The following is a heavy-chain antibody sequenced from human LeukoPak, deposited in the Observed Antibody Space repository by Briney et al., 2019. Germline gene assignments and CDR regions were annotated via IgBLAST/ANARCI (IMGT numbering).Heavy chain of an antibody. D-gene: IGHD6-6*01. V-gene: IGHV1-18*01. CDR3: ARGPIAARPGDY. J-gene: IGHJ4*02. Sequence: ASVKVSCKASGYTFTSYGISWVRQAPGQGLEWMGWISAYNGNTNYAQKLQGRVTMTTNTSTSTAYMELRSLRSNDTAVYYCARGPIAARPGDYWGQGTLVTVSS. CDR2: ISAYNGNT. CDR1: GYTFTSYG.